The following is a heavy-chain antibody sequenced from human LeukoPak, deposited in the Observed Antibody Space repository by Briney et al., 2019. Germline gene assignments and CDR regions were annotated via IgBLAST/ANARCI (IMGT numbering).Heavy chain of an antibody. D-gene: IGHD3-3*01. CDR3: AKSGLNRFYH. J-gene: IGHJ4*02. Sequence: GGSLRLSCAASGFTLSSYSMNWVRQAPGKGLEWVSSISSSSIYIYYADSLKGRFTISRDNAKNSLYLQMNSLRAEDTAVYYCAKSGLNRFYHWGQGTLVTVSS. CDR1: GFTLSSYS. CDR2: ISSSSIYI. V-gene: IGHV3-21*04.